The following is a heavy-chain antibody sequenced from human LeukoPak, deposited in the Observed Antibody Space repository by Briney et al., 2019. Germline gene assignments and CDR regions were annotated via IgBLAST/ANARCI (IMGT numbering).Heavy chain of an antibody. V-gene: IGHV3-15*01. CDR2: IKSKTDGGTT. CDR3: TTRRVAVATYFDY. J-gene: IGHJ4*02. CDR1: GFTFSNAW. D-gene: IGHD6-19*01. Sequence: GGSLRLSCAASGFTFSNAWMSGVRQAPGKGLEWVGCIKSKTDGGTTDYAAPVKGRFTISRDDSKNTLYLQMHTLKTEDTAVYYCTTRRVAVATYFDYWGQGTLVTVSS.